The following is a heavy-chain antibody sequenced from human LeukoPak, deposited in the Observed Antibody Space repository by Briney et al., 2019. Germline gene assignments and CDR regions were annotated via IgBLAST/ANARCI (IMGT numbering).Heavy chain of an antibody. CDR1: GYSISRGYY. CDR2: MYHGGIT. Sequence: SETLSLTCAVSGYSISRGYYWGWIRQPPGKGLEWIGSMYHGGITYYNSSLESRVTISEDTSNNRFSLTLSSVTAADTAVYYCARDHRSGSYYNRQGRFDPWGQGTLVTVSS. D-gene: IGHD3-10*01. CDR3: ARDHRSGSYYNRQGRFDP. J-gene: IGHJ5*02. V-gene: IGHV4-38-2*02.